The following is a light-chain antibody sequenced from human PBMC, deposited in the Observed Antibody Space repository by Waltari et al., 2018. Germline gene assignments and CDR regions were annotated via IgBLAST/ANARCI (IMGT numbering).Light chain of an antibody. CDR3: AAWDDSLTSFV. J-gene: IGLJ1*01. CDR2: SNN. V-gene: IGLV1-44*01. Sequence: QSVLTQPPSVSGTPGQRVTISCYGSSANIGSNPVTWYHQLPGTAPKVLIYSNNQRPSGFPDRFAGSKSGTSASLAISGLQSEDEADYYCAAWDDSLTSFVFGSGTTVTVL. CDR1: SANIGSNP.